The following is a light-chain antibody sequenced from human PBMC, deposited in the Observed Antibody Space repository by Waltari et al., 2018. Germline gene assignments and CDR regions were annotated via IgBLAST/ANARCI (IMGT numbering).Light chain of an antibody. CDR1: AGDVTSGHH. CDR2: STN. Sequence: QTVVTQEPSLTVSPGGPVPLPCASSAGDVTSGHHANWLQHRPGQPPSLLIFSTNDNHPSTPARFSGSLLGGKAALTLSEVQSEDEADYYCLLFFDNSRVFGGGTKLTVL. CDR3: LLFFDNSRV. V-gene: IGLV7-43*01. J-gene: IGLJ3*02.